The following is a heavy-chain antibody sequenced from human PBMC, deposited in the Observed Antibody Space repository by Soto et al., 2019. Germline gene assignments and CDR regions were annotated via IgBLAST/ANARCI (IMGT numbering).Heavy chain of an antibody. CDR2: IWYDGSNK. D-gene: IGHD2-2*02. J-gene: IGHJ6*02. CDR3: AREGRCSSTSCYRGGQGAGMDV. CDR1: GFTFSSYG. Sequence: QVQLVESGGGVVQPGRSLRLSCAASGFTFSSYGMHWVRQAPGKGLEWVAVIWYDGSNKYYADSVKGRFTISRDNSKNTLHLQMNILRAEDTAVYYCAREGRCSSTSCYRGGQGAGMDVWGQGTTVTVSS. V-gene: IGHV3-33*01.